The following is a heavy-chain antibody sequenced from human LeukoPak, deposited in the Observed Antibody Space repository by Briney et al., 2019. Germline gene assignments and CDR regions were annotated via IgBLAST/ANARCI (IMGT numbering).Heavy chain of an antibody. D-gene: IGHD6-19*01. J-gene: IGHJ4*02. CDR1: GFTFSSYA. CDR3: ARTRGSIAVAQAFDY. CDR2: ISYDGSNK. Sequence: GGSVRLSCAASGFTFSSYAMHWVRQAPGKGLEWVAVISYDGSNKYYADSVKGRFTISRDNSKNTLYLQMNSLRAEDTAVYYCARTRGSIAVAQAFDYWGQGTLVTVSS. V-gene: IGHV3-30-3*01.